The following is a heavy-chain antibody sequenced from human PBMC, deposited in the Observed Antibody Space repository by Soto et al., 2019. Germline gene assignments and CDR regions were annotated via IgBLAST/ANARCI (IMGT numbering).Heavy chain of an antibody. V-gene: IGHV4-39*01. J-gene: IGHJ6*02. CDR2: IYYSGPT. Sequence: PSGTVSLTCTVSDGSIISSSSYWGWIRQPPGKGLEWIGNIYYSGPTYYNPSLKSRVTMSLDTSKNQLALRLNSVTAADTAVYYCGRFGDYPVLLYYYYAMDVWGQGTTVTVSS. CDR1: DGSIISSSSY. CDR3: GRFGDYPVLLYYYYAMDV. D-gene: IGHD3-10*01.